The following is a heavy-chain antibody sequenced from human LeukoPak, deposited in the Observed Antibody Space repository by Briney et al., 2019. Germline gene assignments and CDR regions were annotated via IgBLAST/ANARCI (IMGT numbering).Heavy chain of an antibody. J-gene: IGHJ4*02. Sequence: PGRSLRLSCAASGFTFSSYAMHWVRQAPGKGLEWVAVISYDGSNKYYADSVKGRFTISRDNSKNTLYLQMNSLRAEDTAVYYCAREVPPPRVVRGVMIPRANDYWGRGTLVTVSS. CDR1: GFTFSSYA. CDR3: AREVPPPRVVRGVMIPRANDY. CDR2: ISYDGSNK. V-gene: IGHV3-30*04. D-gene: IGHD3-10*01.